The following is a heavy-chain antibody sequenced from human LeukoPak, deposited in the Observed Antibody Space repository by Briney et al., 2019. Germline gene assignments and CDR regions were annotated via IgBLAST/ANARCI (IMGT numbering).Heavy chain of an antibody. Sequence: SETLSLTCAVHGGSFSGYYWSWIRQPPGKGLEWIWEINHSGSTNYNPSLKSRVTISVDTYKKQFYLKLSSVTAADTAVYYCARGKRITMIVVVISPPHFDYWGQGTLVTVSS. V-gene: IGHV4-34*01. CDR3: ARGKRITMIVVVISPPHFDY. D-gene: IGHD3-22*01. CDR1: GGSFSGYY. J-gene: IGHJ4*02. CDR2: INHSGST.